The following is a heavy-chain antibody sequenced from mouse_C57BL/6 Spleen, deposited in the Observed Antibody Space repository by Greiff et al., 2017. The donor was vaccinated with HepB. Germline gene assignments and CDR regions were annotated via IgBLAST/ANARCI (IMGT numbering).Heavy chain of an antibody. CDR2: IDPSDSYT. CDR1: GYTFTSYW. Sequence: VQLQQPGAELVKPGASVKLSCKASGYTFTSYWMQWVKQRPGQGLEWIGEIDPSDSYTNYNQKFKGKATLTVDTSSSTAYMQLSSLTSEDSAVYYCARRGETLDYWGQGTTLTVSS. J-gene: IGHJ2*01. V-gene: IGHV1-50*01. CDR3: ARRGETLDY.